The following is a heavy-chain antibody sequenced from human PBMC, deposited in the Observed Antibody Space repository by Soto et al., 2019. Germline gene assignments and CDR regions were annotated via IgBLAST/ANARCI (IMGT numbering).Heavy chain of an antibody. CDR2: ISSSGSTI. CDR3: ARVGPVSRAYCGGDCYSDYFDY. Sequence: GGSLRLSCAASGFTFSSYEMNWVRQAPGKGLEWVSYISSSGSTIYYADSVKGRFTISRDNAKNSLYLQMNSLRAEDTAVYYCARVGPVSRAYCGGDCYSDYFDYWGQGTLVTVSS. J-gene: IGHJ4*02. V-gene: IGHV3-48*03. D-gene: IGHD2-21*02. CDR1: GFTFSSYE.